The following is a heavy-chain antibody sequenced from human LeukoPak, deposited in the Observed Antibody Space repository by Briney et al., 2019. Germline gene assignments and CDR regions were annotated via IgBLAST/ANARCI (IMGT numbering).Heavy chain of an antibody. CDR1: GYTFTGYY. V-gene: IGHV1-2*02. Sequence: ASVKVSCKASGYTFTGYYMHWVRQAPGQGLEWMAWINPNSGGTYYAQNFHDRITVTRDTSISTAYMELSRLRSDDTAIYYCARANALYCSSTNCLFDYWGQGTLVTVSS. D-gene: IGHD2-2*01. J-gene: IGHJ4*02. CDR3: ARANALYCSSTNCLFDY. CDR2: INPNSGGT.